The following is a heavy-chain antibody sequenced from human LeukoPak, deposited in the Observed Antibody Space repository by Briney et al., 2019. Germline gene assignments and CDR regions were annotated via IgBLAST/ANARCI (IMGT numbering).Heavy chain of an antibody. D-gene: IGHD2-15*01. J-gene: IGHJ4*02. Sequence: PGGSLRLSCAASGFTFSSYWMHWVRQAPGKGLVWVSRINSDGSSTSYADSVKGRFTISRDNAKNTLYLQMNSLRAEDTAVYYCARDLYCSGGSCYSGGAFDYWGQGTLVTVSS. V-gene: IGHV3-74*01. CDR2: INSDGSST. CDR3: ARDLYCSGGSCYSGGAFDY. CDR1: GFTFSSYW.